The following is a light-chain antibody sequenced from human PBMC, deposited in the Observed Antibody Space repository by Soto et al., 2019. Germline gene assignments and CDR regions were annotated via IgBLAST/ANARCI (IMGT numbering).Light chain of an antibody. CDR2: EVF. J-gene: IGLJ2*01. CDR1: SSDVGGYIY. CDR3: SSYTSTNTLV. Sequence: QSVLTQPASVSGSPGQSITISCTGTSSDVGGYIYVSWYQQHPGKAPKLMIYEVFNRPSGISNLFSGSKSGNTASLTISGLQPEDEADYYCSSYTSTNTLVFGGGTKLTVL. V-gene: IGLV2-14*01.